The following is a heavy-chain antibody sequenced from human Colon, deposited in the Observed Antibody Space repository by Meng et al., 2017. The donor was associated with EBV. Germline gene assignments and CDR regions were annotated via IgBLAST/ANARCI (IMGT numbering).Heavy chain of an antibody. V-gene: IGHV4-4*02. CDR1: CVSIRSNIR. Sequence: QVQRRWSCPCMAQPSCLLSLTCSLSCVSIRSNIRWTWVRQPPGKRRAWIGDIDDSGSTHYNPSLNSRISISLDTSKNHFSLKVNSVTAADPAVYYCARGKQDACELLAYWGQGALVTVSS. J-gene: IGHJ4*02. D-gene: IGHD1-26*01. CDR2: IDDSGST. CDR3: ARGKQDACELLAY.